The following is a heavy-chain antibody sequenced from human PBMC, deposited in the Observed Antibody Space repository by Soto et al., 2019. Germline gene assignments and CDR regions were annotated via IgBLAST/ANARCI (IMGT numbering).Heavy chain of an antibody. Sequence: SQTLSLTCAISGDSVSSNSAAWNWIRQSPSRGLEWLGRTYYRSKWYNDYAVSVKSRITINPDTSKNQFSLQLNSVTPEDTAVYYCARESTYSFYDYDFWSGYRIWGQGTLVTVSS. CDR1: GDSVSSNSAA. CDR3: ARESTYSFYDYDFWSGYRI. D-gene: IGHD3-3*01. CDR2: TYYRSKWYN. J-gene: IGHJ4*02. V-gene: IGHV6-1*01.